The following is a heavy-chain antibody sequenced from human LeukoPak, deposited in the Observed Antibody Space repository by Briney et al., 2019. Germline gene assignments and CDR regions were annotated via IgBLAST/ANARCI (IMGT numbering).Heavy chain of an antibody. V-gene: IGHV4-34*01. CDR2: INHSGST. CDR1: GGSFSGYY. CDR3: ARQGQQRWFDP. D-gene: IGHD6-13*01. J-gene: IGHJ5*02. Sequence: SETLSLTCAVYGGSFSGYYWSWIRQPPGKGLEWTGEINHSGSTNYNPSLKSRVTISVDTSKNQFSLKLSSVTAADTAVYYCARQGQQRWFDPWGQGTLVTVSS.